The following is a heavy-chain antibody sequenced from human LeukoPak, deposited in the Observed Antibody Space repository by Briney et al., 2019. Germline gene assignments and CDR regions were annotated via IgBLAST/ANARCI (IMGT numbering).Heavy chain of an antibody. CDR2: IRSKANSYAT. V-gene: IGHV3-73*01. Sequence: GGSLRLSCAASGFTFSGSAMHWVRQASGKGLEWVGRIRSKANSYATAYAASVKGRFTISRDDSKNTAYLQMNSLKTEDMAVYYCSGSYVYNWFDPWGQGTLVTVSS. D-gene: IGHD3-10*01. J-gene: IGHJ5*02. CDR3: SGSYVYNWFDP. CDR1: GFTFSGSA.